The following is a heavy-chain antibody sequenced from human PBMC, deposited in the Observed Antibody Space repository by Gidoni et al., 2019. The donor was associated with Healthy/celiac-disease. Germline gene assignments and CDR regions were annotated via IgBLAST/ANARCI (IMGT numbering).Heavy chain of an antibody. CDR3: TKEKVEGYAFDI. V-gene: IGHV3-30-3*01. D-gene: IGHD2-2*01. CDR2: ISYDGSNK. Sequence: LSCAASGFTFSSYAMHWVRQAPGKGLEGVAVISYDGSNKYYADSVKGRFTISRDNSKNTLYLQMNSLRAEDTAVYYCTKEKVEGYAFDIWGQGTMVTVSS. J-gene: IGHJ3*02. CDR1: GFTFSSYA.